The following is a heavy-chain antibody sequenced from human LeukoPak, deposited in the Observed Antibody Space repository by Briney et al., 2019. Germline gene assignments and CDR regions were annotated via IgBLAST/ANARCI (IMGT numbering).Heavy chain of an antibody. Sequence: SETLSLTCSVSGGSISTYYWTWIRQPPGKGLEWIGYIYHRGSANYNPSLKSRVTISVDTSKNQFSLKLSSVTAADTAVYYCARHFGIAVAGPIDYWGQGTLVTVSS. J-gene: IGHJ4*02. V-gene: IGHV4-59*08. CDR3: ARHFGIAVAGPIDY. CDR2: IYHRGSA. D-gene: IGHD6-19*01. CDR1: GGSISTYY.